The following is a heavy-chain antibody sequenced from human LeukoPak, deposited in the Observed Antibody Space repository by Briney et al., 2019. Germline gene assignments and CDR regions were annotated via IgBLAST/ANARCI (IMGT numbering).Heavy chain of an antibody. V-gene: IGHV4-39*01. CDR2: IYYSGST. CDR1: GGSISSSSYY. D-gene: IGHD3-22*01. Sequence: PSETLSLTCTVSGGSISSSSYYWGWIRQPPGKGLEWIGGIYYSGSTYYNPSLKSRVTISVDTSKNQFSLKLSSVTAADTAVYYCARHLTKVYDSSGYEDYWGQGTLVTVSS. CDR3: ARHLTKVYDSSGYEDY. J-gene: IGHJ4*02.